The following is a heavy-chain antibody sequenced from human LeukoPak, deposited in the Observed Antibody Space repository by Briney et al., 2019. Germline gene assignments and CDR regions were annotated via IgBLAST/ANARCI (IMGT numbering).Heavy chain of an antibody. CDR2: INHSGST. CDR1: GGSFSGYY. CDR3: ARAHSSGWYNWFDP. V-gene: IGHV4-34*01. J-gene: IGHJ5*02. D-gene: IGHD6-19*01. Sequence: SETLSLTCAVYGGSFSGYYWSWIRQPPGKGLEWLGEINHSGSTNYNPSLKSRVTISVDTSKNQFSLKLSSVTAADTAVYYCARAHSSGWYNWFDPWGQGTLVTVSS.